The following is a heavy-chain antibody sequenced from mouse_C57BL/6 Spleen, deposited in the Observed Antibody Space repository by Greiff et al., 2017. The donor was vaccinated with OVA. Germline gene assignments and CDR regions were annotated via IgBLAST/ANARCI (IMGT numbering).Heavy chain of an antibody. Sequence: QVQLKQSGAELVKPGASVKLSCKASGYTFTSYWMHWVKQRPGQGLEWIGMIHPNSGSTNYNEKFKSKATLTVDKSSSTAYMQLSSLTSEDSAVYYCARGTVVDFDYWGQGTTLTVSS. V-gene: IGHV1-64*01. J-gene: IGHJ2*01. CDR1: GYTFTSYW. CDR2: IHPNSGST. CDR3: ARGTVVDFDY. D-gene: IGHD1-1*01.